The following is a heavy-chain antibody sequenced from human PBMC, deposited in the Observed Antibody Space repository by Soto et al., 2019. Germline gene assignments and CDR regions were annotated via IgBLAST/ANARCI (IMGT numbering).Heavy chain of an antibody. CDR3: AVGYCSSTSCYVYGMDA. J-gene: IGHJ6*02. V-gene: IGHV1-69*02. Sequence: SVKVSCKASGCTFSSYTISWVRHAPGHGLEWMGRIIPILGLANYAQKFQGRVTITADKSTSTAYMELSSLRSEDTAVCYCAVGYCSSTSCYVYGMDAWGQGPTVTAP. D-gene: IGHD2-2*01. CDR1: GCTFSSYT. CDR2: IIPILGLA.